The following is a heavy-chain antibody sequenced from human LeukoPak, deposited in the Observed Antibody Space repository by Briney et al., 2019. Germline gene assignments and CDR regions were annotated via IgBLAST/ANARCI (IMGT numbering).Heavy chain of an antibody. V-gene: IGHV3-23*01. J-gene: IGHJ3*01. CDR1: GFTFSSYA. CDR2: IRVSGDGT. D-gene: IGHD4-17*01. CDR3: GRDPNGDYVGAFDF. Sequence: GGSLRLSCAASGFTFSSYAMTWVRQAPGKGLEWVSSIRVSGDGTSYADSVKGRFTMSKDNSKNTLYLQMNSLRAEDTAIYYCGRDPNGDYVGAFDFWGQGTLVTVSS.